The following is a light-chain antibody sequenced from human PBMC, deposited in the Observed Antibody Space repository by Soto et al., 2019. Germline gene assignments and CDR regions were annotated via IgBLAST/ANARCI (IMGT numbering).Light chain of an antibody. J-gene: IGKJ5*01. CDR1: QSIRRY. V-gene: IGKV1-39*01. Sequence: DIQMTQSPSSLSASVGDRVTITCRSSQSIRRYLNWYQQIPGKAPKLLIYAASSLQSGVPSRFSGSGSGTDFTLTISSLQPEDFATYYCQQSYNFFRITFGQGTRLEIK. CDR2: AAS. CDR3: QQSYNFFRIT.